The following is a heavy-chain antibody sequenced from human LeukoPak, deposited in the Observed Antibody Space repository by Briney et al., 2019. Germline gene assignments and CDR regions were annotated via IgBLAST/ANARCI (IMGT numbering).Heavy chain of an antibody. V-gene: IGHV1-2*06. J-gene: IGHJ4*02. CDR1: GYTFTDYY. CDR3: ARDIGYGDYGRDY. D-gene: IGHD5-12*01. Sequence: GASVKVSCRASGYTFTDYYIHWVRQAPGQGLEWMGRINPNSGGTDHARKFRGRVTMTRDTSISTAFMDLSGLISDDTAVYYCARDIGYGDYGRDYWGQGTLVTVSS. CDR2: INPNSGGT.